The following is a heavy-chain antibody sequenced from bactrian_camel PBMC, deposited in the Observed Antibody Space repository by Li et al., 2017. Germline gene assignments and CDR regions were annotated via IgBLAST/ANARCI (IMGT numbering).Heavy chain of an antibody. CDR2: IRVDGVP. CDR3: GIPTPIGCAKRPTSYPY. J-gene: IGHJ4*01. V-gene: IGHV3S53*01. D-gene: IGHD3*01. Sequence: HVQLVESGGGSVQVGGSLRLSCVASGYTRCMGWFRQAPGKERKEVARIRVDGVPVYAVDSAKGRFTVSQDNASSTVYLQLNGAKPEDTGMYYCGIPTPIGCAKRPTSYPYWGQGTQVTVS. CDR1: GYTRC.